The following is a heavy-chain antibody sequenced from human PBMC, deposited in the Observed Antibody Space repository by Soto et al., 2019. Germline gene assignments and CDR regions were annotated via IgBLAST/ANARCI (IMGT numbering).Heavy chain of an antibody. CDR3: ATSIVVVTALDY. CDR1: GYTFTSYA. D-gene: IGHD2-21*02. Sequence: QVQLVQSGAEEKKPGASVKVSCKASGYTFTSYAMHWVRQAPGQRLEWMGWINAGNGNTKYSQKFQGRVTITRDTSASTAHRGLSSLRSEDTAVYYCATSIVVVTALDYWGQGTLITVSS. J-gene: IGHJ4*02. CDR2: INAGNGNT. V-gene: IGHV1-3*05.